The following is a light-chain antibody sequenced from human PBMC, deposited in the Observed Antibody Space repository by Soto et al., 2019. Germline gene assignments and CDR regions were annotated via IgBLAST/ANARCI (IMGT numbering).Light chain of an antibody. CDR1: SSDVAAYKS. CDR2: EVT. Sequence: QSALTQPPSASGSPGQSGTISCPGTSSDVAAYKSVSWYQHHPGKAPKVVVYEVTKRPSGVPDRFSGSQSGNTASLTVSGLQAEDEADYHCSSDGCTNNVVFGGGTQLTVL. CDR3: SSDGCTNNVV. J-gene: IGLJ2*01. V-gene: IGLV2-8*01.